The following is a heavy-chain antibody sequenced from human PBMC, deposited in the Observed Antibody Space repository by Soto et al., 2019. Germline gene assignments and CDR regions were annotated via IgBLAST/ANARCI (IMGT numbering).Heavy chain of an antibody. CDR3: AKGGGGLGIHYYYMDV. D-gene: IGHD7-27*01. V-gene: IGHV3-9*01. J-gene: IGHJ6*03. CDR2: ISWNSGSI. Sequence: GGSLRLSCAASGFTFDDYAMHWVRQAPGKGLEWVSGISWNSGSIGYADSVKGRFTISRDNAKNSLYLQMNSLRAEDTALYYCAKGGGGLGIHYYYMDVWGKGTTVTVSS. CDR1: GFTFDDYA.